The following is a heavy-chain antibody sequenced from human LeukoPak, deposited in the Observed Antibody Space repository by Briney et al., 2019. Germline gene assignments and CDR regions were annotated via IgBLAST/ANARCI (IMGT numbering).Heavy chain of an antibody. CDR1: GGSFSAYF. J-gene: IGHJ3*02. V-gene: IGHV4-34*01. CDR3: ARGWFGFWYNSDADDNAFDI. D-gene: IGHD1-1*01. CDR2: INHSGRT. Sequence: PSETLSLTCAVYGGSFSAYFWSWIRQVPGKGLEWIGEINHSGRTNYNPSLKSRVTISVDTSKNQVSLKLRCVTATDTAVYYCARGWFGFWYNSDADDNAFDIWGQGTMVTVSS.